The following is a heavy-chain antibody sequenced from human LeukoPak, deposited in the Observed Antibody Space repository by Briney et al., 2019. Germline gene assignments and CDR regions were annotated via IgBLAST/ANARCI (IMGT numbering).Heavy chain of an antibody. Sequence: ASVKVSCKVSGYTFTHYYMHWVQQAPGKGLEWMGLVDPEDGETIYAEKFQGRVTITADTSTDTAYMELSSLRSEDAAVYYCATVSVVLPRWGQGTLVTVSS. V-gene: IGHV1-69-2*01. CDR2: VDPEDGET. J-gene: IGHJ4*02. CDR3: ATVSVVLPR. CDR1: GYTFTHYY. D-gene: IGHD2-15*01.